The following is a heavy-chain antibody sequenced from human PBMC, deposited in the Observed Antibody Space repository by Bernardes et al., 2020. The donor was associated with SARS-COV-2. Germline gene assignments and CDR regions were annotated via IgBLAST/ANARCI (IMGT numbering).Heavy chain of an antibody. CDR3: ARGSGNYYFDY. Sequence: GGSLRLSCAASGFTFSSDCMHWVRLVPGKGPVWVSRINGDGSSINYADSVKGRFTISRDNARNTLYLEMNSLRAEDTAVYYCARGSGNYYFDYWGQGTLVTVSS. J-gene: IGHJ4*02. V-gene: IGHV3-74*01. D-gene: IGHD1-26*01. CDR2: INGDGSSI. CDR1: GFTFSSDC.